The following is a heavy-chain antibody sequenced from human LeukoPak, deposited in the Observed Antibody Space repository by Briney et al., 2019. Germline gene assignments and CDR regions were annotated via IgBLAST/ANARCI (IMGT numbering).Heavy chain of an antibody. J-gene: IGHJ5*02. CDR3: ARGEYYYGLGFWFDP. D-gene: IGHD3-10*01. V-gene: IGHV4-34*01. Sequence: SETLSLTCAVYGGSFSGYYWSWIRQPPGKGLEWIGEINHSGSTNYNPSLKSRVTISVDTSKNQFSLKLSSVTAADTAVYYCARGEYYYGLGFWFDPWDQGTLVTVSS. CDR2: INHSGST. CDR1: GGSFSGYY.